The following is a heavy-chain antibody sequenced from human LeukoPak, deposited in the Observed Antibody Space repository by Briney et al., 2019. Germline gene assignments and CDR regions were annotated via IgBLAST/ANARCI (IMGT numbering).Heavy chain of an antibody. J-gene: IGHJ4*02. Sequence: SETLSLTCTVSGGSISSYYWSWIRQPPGKGLEWIGYIYYSGSTNYNPSLKSRVTISVDTSNNQFSLKLSSVTAADTAVYYCARSEWNAPNFDYWGQGTLVTVSS. V-gene: IGHV4-59*01. CDR1: GGSISSYY. CDR3: ARSEWNAPNFDY. CDR2: IYYSGST. D-gene: IGHD1-1*01.